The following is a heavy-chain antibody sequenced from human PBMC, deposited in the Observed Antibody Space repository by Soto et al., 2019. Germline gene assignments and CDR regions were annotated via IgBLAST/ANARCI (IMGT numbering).Heavy chain of an antibody. D-gene: IGHD2-15*01. CDR1: ESIFTSSG. Sequence: QLVQSGAEVKKPDSSVKVSCKASESIFTSSGVTWVRQAPGQGLEWMGGINPTLGTTHYAQRFQGRLTIYAGEARTIVNMGLRNLTTDDPAVYYCARLRSDCGGGTCSGSFWGQGTLVTVSS. CDR2: INPTLGTT. V-gene: IGHV1-69*01. J-gene: IGHJ4*02. CDR3: ARLRSDCGGGTCSGSF.